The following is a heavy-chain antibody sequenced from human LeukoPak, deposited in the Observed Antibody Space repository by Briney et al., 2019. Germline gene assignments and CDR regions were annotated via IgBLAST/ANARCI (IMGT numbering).Heavy chain of an antibody. Sequence: PGGSLRLSCAASGFTFSSYSMNWVRQAPGKGLEWVSSISSSSSYIYYADSVKGRFTISRDNAKNSLYLQMNSLRAEDTAVYYCAGSRYCSGGSCYTVYWGQGTLVTVSS. CDR2: ISSSSSYI. J-gene: IGHJ4*02. CDR1: GFTFSSYS. V-gene: IGHV3-21*01. CDR3: AGSRYCSGGSCYTVY. D-gene: IGHD2-15*01.